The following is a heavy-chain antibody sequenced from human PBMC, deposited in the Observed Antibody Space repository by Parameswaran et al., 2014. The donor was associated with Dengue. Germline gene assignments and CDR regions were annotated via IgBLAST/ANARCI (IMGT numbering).Heavy chain of an antibody. CDR2: ISSSSSYI. Sequence: VRQAPGKGLEWVSSISSSSSYIYYADSVKGRFTISRDNAKNSLYLQMNSLRAEDTAVYYCARDLVGGWLETYWGQGTLVTVSS. V-gene: IGHV3-21*01. J-gene: IGHJ4*02. D-gene: IGHD6-19*01. CDR3: ARDLVGGWLETY.